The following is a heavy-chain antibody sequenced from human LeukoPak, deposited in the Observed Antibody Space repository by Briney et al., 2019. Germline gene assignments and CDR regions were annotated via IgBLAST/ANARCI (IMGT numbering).Heavy chain of an antibody. Sequence: GGSLRLSCAASGFTFSSYGMPWVRQAPGKGLEWVAVIWYDGSNKYYADSVKGRFTISRDNSKNTLYLQMNSLRAEDTAVYYCARDSPYYYDSSGYYEPLYYFDYWGQGTLVTVSS. J-gene: IGHJ4*02. CDR3: ARDSPYYYDSSGYYEPLYYFDY. CDR1: GFTFSSYG. D-gene: IGHD3-22*01. V-gene: IGHV3-33*01. CDR2: IWYDGSNK.